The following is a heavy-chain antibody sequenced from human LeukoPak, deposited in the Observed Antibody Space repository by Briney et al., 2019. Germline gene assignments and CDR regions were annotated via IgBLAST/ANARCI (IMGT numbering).Heavy chain of an antibody. CDR1: GFTFSSYE. CDR2: ISSSGSTI. V-gene: IGHV3-48*03. CDR3: ARDLTAASGNCFGP. D-gene: IGHD6-13*01. J-gene: IGHJ5*02. Sequence: PGGSPRLSCAASGFTFSSYEMNWVRQAPGKGLEWVSYISSSGSTIYYADSVKGRFTISRDNAKNTLYLQMNSLRAEDTAVYYCARDLTAASGNCFGPWGQGTLVTVSS.